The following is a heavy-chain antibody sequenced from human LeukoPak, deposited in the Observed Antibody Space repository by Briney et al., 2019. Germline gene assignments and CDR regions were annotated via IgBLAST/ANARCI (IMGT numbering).Heavy chain of an antibody. CDR1: GGSISSYD. D-gene: IGHD6-13*01. CDR2: IYYSGST. Sequence: PSETLSLTCTVSGGSISSYDWSWIRQPAGKGLEWIGDIYYSGSTNYNPSLKRRVTISVDTSKNQLSLKLSSVTAADTAVYYGARASRNWFDPWGQGTLVTVSS. CDR3: ARASRNWFDP. V-gene: IGHV4-59*01. J-gene: IGHJ5*02.